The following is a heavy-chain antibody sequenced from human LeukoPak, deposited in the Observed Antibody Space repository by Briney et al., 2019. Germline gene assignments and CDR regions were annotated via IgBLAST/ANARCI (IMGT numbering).Heavy chain of an antibody. CDR2: ISWNSGSI. V-gene: IGHV3-9*01. CDR1: GFTFDDYA. J-gene: IGHJ4*02. D-gene: IGHD3-9*01. Sequence: PGRSLRLSCAASGFTFDDYAMHWVRQAPGKGLEWVSGISWNSGSIGYADSVKGRFTISRDNAKNSLYLQMDSLRAEDTALYYCARLSSLRYFDWPPLGIDYWGQGTLVTVSS. CDR3: ARLSSLRYFDWPPLGIDY.